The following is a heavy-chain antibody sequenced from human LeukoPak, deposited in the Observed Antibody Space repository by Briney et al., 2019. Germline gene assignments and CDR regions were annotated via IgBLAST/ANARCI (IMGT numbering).Heavy chain of an antibody. D-gene: IGHD3-22*01. V-gene: IGHV3-7*01. J-gene: IGHJ1*01. CDR1: GFTFRRYW. CDR3: ATDQDHGYFRQ. Sequence: GGSLRLSCVASGFTFRRYWMTWVRQAPGKKPEGGANIKEDGSEKYYDDSVRGRFTISRDNAKNTLYLDMNSLRAEDTAVFYCATDQDHGYFRQWGQGTLVIVSS. CDR2: IKEDGSEK.